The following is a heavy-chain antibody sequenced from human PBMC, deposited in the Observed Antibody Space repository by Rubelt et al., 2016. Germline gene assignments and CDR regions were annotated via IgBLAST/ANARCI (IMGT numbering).Heavy chain of an antibody. CDR2: ISGSGGST. Sequence: GKGLEWVSAISGSGGSTYYADSVKGRFTISRDNSKNSLYLQMNSLRTEDTALYYCAKDGSSREWLLYGYYYYGMDVWGQGTTVTVSS. D-gene: IGHD3-3*01. V-gene: IGHV3-43*02. J-gene: IGHJ6*02. CDR3: AKDGSSREWLLYGYYYYGMDV.